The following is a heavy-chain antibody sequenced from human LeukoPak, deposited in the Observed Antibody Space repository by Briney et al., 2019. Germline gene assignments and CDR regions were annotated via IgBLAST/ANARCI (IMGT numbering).Heavy chain of an antibody. CDR3: ARGIVGAFSDN. V-gene: IGHV4-61*02. Sequence: SETLSLTCTVSGGSISSGSYYWSWIRQPAGKGLEWIGRIYTSGSTNYNPSLKSRVTISVDTSKNQFSLKLSSVTAADTAVYYCARGIVGAFSDNWGQGTLVTVSS. CDR2: IYTSGST. J-gene: IGHJ4*02. D-gene: IGHD1-26*01. CDR1: GGSISSGSYY.